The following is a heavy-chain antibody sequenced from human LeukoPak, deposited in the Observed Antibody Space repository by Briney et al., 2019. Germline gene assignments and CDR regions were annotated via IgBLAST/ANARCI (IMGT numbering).Heavy chain of an antibody. D-gene: IGHD3-9*01. J-gene: IGHJ4*02. CDR1: GFTFRHYD. CDR2: INTSGGST. V-gene: IGHV3-23*01. CDR3: AIYDILTGYHY. Sequence: GGSLRLSCVASGFTFRHYDMSWVRQAPGKGLEWVSSINTSGGSTYYADSLQGRFTISRDNAKNSLYLQMNSLRAEDTAVYYCAIYDILTGYHYWGQGTLVTVSS.